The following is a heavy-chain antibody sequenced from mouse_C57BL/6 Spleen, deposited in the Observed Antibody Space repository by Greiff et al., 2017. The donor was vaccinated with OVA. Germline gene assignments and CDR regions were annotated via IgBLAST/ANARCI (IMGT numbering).Heavy chain of an antibody. D-gene: IGHD2-4*01. CDR3: ARFYYEALHWFAY. CDR2: IWSGGST. Sequence: QVQLQQSGPGLVQPSQRLSITCTVSGFSFTSYGVHWVRQSPGKGLEWLGVIWSGGSTDYNAAFISRLSISKDNSKSQVFFKMNSLQADDTAIYYCARFYYEALHWFAYWGQGTLVTVSA. V-gene: IGHV2-2*01. J-gene: IGHJ3*01. CDR1: GFSFTSYG.